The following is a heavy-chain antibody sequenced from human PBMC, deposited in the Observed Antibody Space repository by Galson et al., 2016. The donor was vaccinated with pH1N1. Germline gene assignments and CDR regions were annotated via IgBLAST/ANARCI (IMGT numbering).Heavy chain of an antibody. CDR3: ARVVNYYDSSGDDAVDI. Sequence: SLRLSCAASGFAFNNYAVHWVRQAPGKGLEWVSGISGPGVKTYYADSVRGRFIISRDDSKNTLSLHVNSLRAEDTAVYYCARVVNYYDSSGDDAVDIWGQGTVVTVSS. CDR1: GFAFNNYA. J-gene: IGHJ3*02. CDR2: ISGPGVKT. V-gene: IGHV3-23*01. D-gene: IGHD3-22*01.